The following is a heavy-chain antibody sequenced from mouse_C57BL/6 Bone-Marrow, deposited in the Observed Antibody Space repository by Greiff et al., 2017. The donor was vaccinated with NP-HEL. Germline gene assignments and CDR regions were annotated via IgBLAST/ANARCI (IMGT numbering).Heavy chain of an antibody. V-gene: IGHV2-6*01. CDR1: GFSLTSYG. D-gene: IGHD1-2*01. CDR3: ASLRPWFAY. J-gene: IGHJ3*01. CDR2: IWGVGST. Sequence: VQLQQSGPGLVAPSQSLSITCTVSGFSLTSYGVDWVRQSPGKGLEWLGVIWGVGSTNYNSALKSRLSISKDNSKSQVFLKMNSLQTDDTAMYYCASLRPWFAYWGQGTLVTVSA.